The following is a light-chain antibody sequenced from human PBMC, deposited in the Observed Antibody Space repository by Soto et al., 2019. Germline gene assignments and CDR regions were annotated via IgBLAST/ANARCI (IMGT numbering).Light chain of an antibody. CDR2: DAS. Sequence: EILLIQSPATLSLSPGERATLSCRASQSVGSYLAWYQHTPGQAPRLLISDASNRDTGIPARFSGSGSETDFTLTISSLQPEDFETYYCQQSYSNPRTFGQGTKVDIK. J-gene: IGKJ1*01. CDR1: QSVGSY. V-gene: IGKV3-11*01. CDR3: QQSYSNPRT.